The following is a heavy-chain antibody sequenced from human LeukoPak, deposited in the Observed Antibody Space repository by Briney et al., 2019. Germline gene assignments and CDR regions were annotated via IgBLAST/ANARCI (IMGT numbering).Heavy chain of an antibody. D-gene: IGHD4-23*01. Sequence: ASVKVSCKASGYTFTIYGITWVRQAPGQGLEWMGWISSYNGDTKYAQKVQGRVTVTTDTSTSTAYMELRSLSLDDTAVYYCARGDYGGGFDYWGQGTLVTVSS. CDR3: ARGDYGGGFDY. V-gene: IGHV1-18*01. CDR1: GYTFTIYG. J-gene: IGHJ4*02. CDR2: ISSYNGDT.